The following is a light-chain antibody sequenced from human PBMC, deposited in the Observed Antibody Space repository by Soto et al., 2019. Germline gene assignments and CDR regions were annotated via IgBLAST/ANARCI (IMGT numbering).Light chain of an antibody. CDR2: AAS. CDR1: QSIGRH. CDR3: HQSYTDPWT. J-gene: IGKJ1*01. Sequence: DIQMTQSPSSLSASVGDRVTITCRASQSIGRHLNWYQQKPGKAPRPLIYAASTLESGVPSRFIGRGSGTDFTLTISTLQPEDFATYFCHQSYTDPWTFGQGTKVEIK. V-gene: IGKV1-39*01.